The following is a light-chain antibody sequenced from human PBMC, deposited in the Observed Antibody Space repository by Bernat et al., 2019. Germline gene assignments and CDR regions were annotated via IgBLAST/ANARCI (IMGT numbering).Light chain of an antibody. J-gene: IGKJ5*01. CDR3: QQLNNYPLT. CDR1: QGISSS. V-gene: IGKV1-9*01. CDR2: SAS. Sequence: DIQLTQSPSFLSASVGDRVTITCRASQGISSSLAWYHQKPGKAPELLVYSASFLQSGVPARFGGSGSGTDFTLTISGLQPEDVATYYCQQLNNYPLTFGQGTRLDIK.